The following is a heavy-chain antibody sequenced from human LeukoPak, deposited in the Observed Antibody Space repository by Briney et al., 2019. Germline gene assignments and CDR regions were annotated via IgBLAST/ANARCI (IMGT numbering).Heavy chain of an antibody. J-gene: IGHJ6*02. V-gene: IGHV3-30-3*01. CDR2: ISYDGSNK. D-gene: IGHD2-2*01. Sequence: GGSLRLSCAASGFTFSSYAMHWVRQAPGKGLEWVAVISYDGSNKYYADSVKGRFTISRDNSKNTLYLQMNSLRAEDTAVYYCARVGRVVPAATYYCGMDVWGQGTTVTVSS. CDR1: GFTFSSYA. CDR3: ARVGRVVPAATYYCGMDV.